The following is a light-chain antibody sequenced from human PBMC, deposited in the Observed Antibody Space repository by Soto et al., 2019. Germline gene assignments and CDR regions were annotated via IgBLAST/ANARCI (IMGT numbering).Light chain of an antibody. V-gene: IGKV3-20*01. J-gene: IGKJ1*01. Sequence: DIVLTQSPGTLSLSPGERATLSCRASQSVSSNYLAWYQQKPGQAPRLLIHGASTRATGVPDRLSGSGSGTDFTLNISRLEPEDFAVYHCQQYGSLSWTFGQGTKVEIK. CDR2: GAS. CDR1: QSVSSNY. CDR3: QQYGSLSWT.